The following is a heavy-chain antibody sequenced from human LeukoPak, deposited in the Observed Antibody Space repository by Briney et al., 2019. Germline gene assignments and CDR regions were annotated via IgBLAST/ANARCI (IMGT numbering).Heavy chain of an antibody. CDR2: TWSDGSNR. V-gene: IGHV3-30*02. D-gene: IGHD3-10*01. J-gene: IGHJ4*02. Sequence: GGSLRLSCAASGFTFSNYDMHWVRQAPGKGLEWVAFTWSDGSNRYYADSVKGRFTISRDNSKNTLYLQMNSLRAEDTAVYYCAKSLSSRGLIIPKTTRYFDYWGQGTLVTVSS. CDR1: GFTFSNYD. CDR3: AKSLSSRGLIIPKTTRYFDY.